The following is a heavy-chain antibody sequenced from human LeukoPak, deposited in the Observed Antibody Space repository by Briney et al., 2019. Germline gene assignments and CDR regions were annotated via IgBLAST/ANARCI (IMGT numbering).Heavy chain of an antibody. J-gene: IGHJ4*02. V-gene: IGHV3-48*02. CDR2: ITADSDTT. CDR3: ASRDYFDY. CDR1: GFTFSTKS. Sequence: GGSLRLSCAVSGFTFSTKSMNWVRQAPGKGLEWVSYITADSDTTYYADSVKGRFTISRDNTKNSLYLQMNSLRDEDTAVYYCASRDYFDYWGQGTLVTVSS.